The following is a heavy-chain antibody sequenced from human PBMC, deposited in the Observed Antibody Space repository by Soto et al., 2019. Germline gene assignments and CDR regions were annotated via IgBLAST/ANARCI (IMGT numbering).Heavy chain of an antibody. D-gene: IGHD3-10*01. CDR3: AKDHEWPQGRFDY. J-gene: IGHJ4*02. Sequence: HPGGSLRLSCAASGFTFSSYAMSWVRQAPGKGLEWVSAISGSGGSTYYADSVKGRFTISRDNSKNTLYLQMNSLRAEDTAVYYCAKDHEWPQGRFDYWGQGTLVTVSS. CDR2: ISGSGGST. V-gene: IGHV3-23*01. CDR1: GFTFSSYA.